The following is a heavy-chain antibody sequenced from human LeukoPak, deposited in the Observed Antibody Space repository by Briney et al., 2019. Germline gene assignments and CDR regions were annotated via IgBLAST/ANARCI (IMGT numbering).Heavy chain of an antibody. J-gene: IGHJ3*02. Sequence: SETLSLXCAVYGGSFSGYYWSWIRQPPGKGLEWIGEINHSGSTNYNPSLKSRVTISVDTSKNQFSLKLSSVTAADTAVYYRALIVVLKTHAFDIWGQGTMVTVSS. CDR3: ALIVVLKTHAFDI. V-gene: IGHV4-34*01. CDR2: INHSGST. D-gene: IGHD3-16*02. CDR1: GGSFSGYY.